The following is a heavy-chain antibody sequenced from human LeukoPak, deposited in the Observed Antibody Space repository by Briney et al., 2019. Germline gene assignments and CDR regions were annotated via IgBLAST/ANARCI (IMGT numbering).Heavy chain of an antibody. CDR3: AKDWHILTGRNCFDP. CDR2: VTSYNGDT. J-gene: IGHJ5*02. CDR1: GYTFNNYG. D-gene: IGHD3-9*01. Sequence: ASVKVSCKASGYTFNNYGISWVRQAPGQGLERMGWVTSYNGDTNYAQKFQGRVTMSADTSTSTAYMELRSLRFDDTAIYYCAKDWHILTGRNCFDPWGQGTLVTVSS. V-gene: IGHV1-18*01.